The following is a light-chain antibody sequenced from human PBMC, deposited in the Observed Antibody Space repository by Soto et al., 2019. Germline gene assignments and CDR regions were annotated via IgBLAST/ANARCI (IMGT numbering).Light chain of an antibody. CDR3: SSYAGNNNFEV. CDR2: EVS. J-gene: IGLJ3*02. V-gene: IGLV2-8*01. CDR1: SSDIGAYNF. Sequence: QSALTQPPSASGSPGQSVTISCAGTSSDIGAYNFVSWYQLHPGKAPKLMIYEVSERPSGVPDRFSGSKSGNTASLTVSGLQAEDEALYYCSSYAGNNNFEVFGGGTKLTVL.